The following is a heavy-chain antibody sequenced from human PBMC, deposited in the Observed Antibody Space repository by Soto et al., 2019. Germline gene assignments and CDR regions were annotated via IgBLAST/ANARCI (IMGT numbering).Heavy chain of an antibody. J-gene: IGHJ4*02. D-gene: IGHD3-16*01. CDR3: ATLGGDLGAFDY. CDR1: GFTFSNAW. V-gene: IGHV3-15*01. Sequence: EVQLVESGGGLVQPGGSLRLSCAASGFTFSNAWMSWVRQAPGQGLEWVGRIKSRADGGTADHEAPVKGRIAISRDDSQNTLYLQMNSLKTEDTAVYYCATLGGDLGAFDYLGQGTLVTVSS. CDR2: IKSRADGGTA.